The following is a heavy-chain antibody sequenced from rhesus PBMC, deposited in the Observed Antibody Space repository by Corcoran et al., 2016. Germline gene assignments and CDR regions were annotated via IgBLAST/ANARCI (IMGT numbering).Heavy chain of an antibody. CDR2: IYGRCGSN. J-gene: IGHJ1*01. Sequence: QVQLQESGPGLVKPSETLSLTCAVSGGSISGYYYWSWIRHPPGKGLEWIGSIYGRCGSNYLNPSLKSRFILSVDTSKNQFSRKLSSVTSADTAVYYCASGRTGLVDFEFWGQCALVTVSS. V-gene: IGHV4S14*01. D-gene: IGHD3-3*01. CDR1: GGSISGYYY. CDR3: ASGRTGLVDFEF.